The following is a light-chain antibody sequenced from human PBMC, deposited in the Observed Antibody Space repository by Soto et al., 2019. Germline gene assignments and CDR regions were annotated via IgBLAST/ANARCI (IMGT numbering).Light chain of an antibody. V-gene: IGKV3-20*01. J-gene: IGKJ4*01. Sequence: EIVLTQSPGTLSLSPGERAALSCRASQTINTLDWYQRQPGQAPRLLMYGAFGASSRATGIPDRFSASGSGTDFALTISRLEPEDFAVYYCQQYGSLPLTFGGGTRVEIK. CDR3: QQYGSLPLT. CDR2: GAFGAS. CDR1: QTINT.